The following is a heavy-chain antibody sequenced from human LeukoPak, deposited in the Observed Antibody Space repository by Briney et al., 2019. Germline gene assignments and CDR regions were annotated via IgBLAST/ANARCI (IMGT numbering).Heavy chain of an antibody. CDR3: ARERGPIDS. J-gene: IGHJ4*02. V-gene: IGHV3-30*03. Sequence: PGGSLRLSCAASGFTFSSYGMHWVRQAPGKGLEWVAVISYDGSNKYYADSVKGRFTISRDNSKNTLYLQMNSLRAEDTAVYYCARERGPIDSWGQGTLVTVSS. D-gene: IGHD3-10*01. CDR2: ISYDGSNK. CDR1: GFTFSSYG.